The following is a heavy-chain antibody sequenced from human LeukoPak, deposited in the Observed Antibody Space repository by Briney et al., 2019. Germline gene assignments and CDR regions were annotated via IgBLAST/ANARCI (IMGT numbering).Heavy chain of an antibody. J-gene: IGHJ4*02. D-gene: IGHD3-16*02. CDR3: VKGTFGGVIRYDY. CDR2: ISSNGGST. CDR1: GFTFSSYA. Sequence: GGSLRLSCSASGFTFSSYAMHWVRQAPGKGLEYVSAISSNGGSTYYADSVKGRFTISRDNSKNTLYLQMSSLRAEDTAVYHCVKGTFGGVIRYDYWGQGTLVTVSS. V-gene: IGHV3-64D*06.